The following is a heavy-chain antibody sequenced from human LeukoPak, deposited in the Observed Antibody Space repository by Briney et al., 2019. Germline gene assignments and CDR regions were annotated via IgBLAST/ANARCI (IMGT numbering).Heavy chain of an antibody. V-gene: IGHV1-69*05. CDR2: IIPIFGTA. D-gene: IGHD3-9*01. J-gene: IGHJ4*02. CDR1: GGTFSSYA. CDR3: ARGGGSGYGILTGYYLPFDY. Sequence: ASVKVSCKASGGTFSSYAISWVRQAPGQGLEWMGGIIPIFGTANYAQKFQGRVTITTDESTSTAYMELSSLRSEDTAVYYCARGGGSGYGILTGYYLPFDYWGQGTLVTVSS.